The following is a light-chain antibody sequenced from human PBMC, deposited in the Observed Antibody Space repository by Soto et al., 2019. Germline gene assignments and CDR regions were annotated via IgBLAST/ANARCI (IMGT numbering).Light chain of an antibody. CDR2: GGS. CDR1: QSVSSSN. Sequence: EIVLTQSPGTLSLSPGERATLSCRASQSVSSSNLAWYQQKLGQAPRLLIYGGSSRATGIPDRFSGSGSGTDFTLTISRLEPEDFAVYFCQLYGSSPTWTFGQGTKVEIK. CDR3: QLYGSSPTWT. J-gene: IGKJ1*01. V-gene: IGKV3-20*01.